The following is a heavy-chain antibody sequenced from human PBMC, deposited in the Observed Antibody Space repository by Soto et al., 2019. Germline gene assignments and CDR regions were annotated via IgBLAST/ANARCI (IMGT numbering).Heavy chain of an antibody. V-gene: IGHV4-30-4*01. CDR2: IYYSGST. J-gene: IGHJ4*02. D-gene: IGHD6-13*01. CDR1: GGSISSGDYY. Sequence: SETLSLTCAVSGGSISSGDYYWSWIRQPPGKGLEWIGYIYYSGSTYYNPSLKSRVTMSVDTSKNQFSLKLSSVTAADTAVYYCARGSAAGTKSPFDYWGQGTLVTVS. CDR3: ARGSAAGTKSPFDY.